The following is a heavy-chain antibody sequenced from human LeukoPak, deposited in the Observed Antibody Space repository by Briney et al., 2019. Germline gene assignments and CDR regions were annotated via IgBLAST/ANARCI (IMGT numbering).Heavy chain of an antibody. CDR2: ISPRNGNT. CDR3: ARDEDY. Sequence: ASVKVSCKASGGTFSSYAISWVRQAPGQGLEWMGWISPRNGNTKYTEKFQGRVTMTTDTSTSTAYMELRSLRSDDTAMYYCARDEDYWGQGTLVTVSS. V-gene: IGHV1-18*01. J-gene: IGHJ4*02. CDR1: GGTFSSYA.